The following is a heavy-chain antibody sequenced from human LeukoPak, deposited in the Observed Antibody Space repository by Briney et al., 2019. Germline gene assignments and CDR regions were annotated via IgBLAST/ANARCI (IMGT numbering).Heavy chain of an antibody. CDR1: GYTFTSYY. CDR3: ARDRDYYGSGRPHDAFDI. J-gene: IGHJ3*02. Sequence: GASVTVSCKASGYTFTSYYMHWGRQAPGQGLGWMGIINPSGGSTSYAQKFQGRVTMTRDTSTSTVSMELSSLRSEDTAVYYCARDRDYYGSGRPHDAFDIWGQGTMVTVSS. CDR2: INPSGGST. V-gene: IGHV1-46*01. D-gene: IGHD3-10*01.